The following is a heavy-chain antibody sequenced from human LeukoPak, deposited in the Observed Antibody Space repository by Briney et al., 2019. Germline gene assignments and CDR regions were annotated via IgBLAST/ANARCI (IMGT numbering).Heavy chain of an antibody. J-gene: IGHJ4*02. CDR2: ISAYSGNT. Sequence: ASVKAPCKTPGYNFTRYGISRVRQAPGQGPEWMGWISAYSGNTNYAQKLQGRVTMTRDTSTSTPYMELRSLRSDDTAVYYCQLVPAASWGQGTLVTVSS. CDR1: GYNFTRYG. D-gene: IGHD2-2*01. V-gene: IGHV1-18*01. CDR3: QLVPAAS.